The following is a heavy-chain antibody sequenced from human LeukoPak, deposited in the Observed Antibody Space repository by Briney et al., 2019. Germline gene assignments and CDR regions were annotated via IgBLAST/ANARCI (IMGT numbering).Heavy chain of an antibody. CDR3: ARVGGGYSSGWLNWFDP. V-gene: IGHV4-39*07. J-gene: IGHJ5*02. Sequence: SETLSLTCTVSGGSISSSSYYWGWIRQPPGKGLEWIGSIYYSGSTYYNPSLKSRVTISVDTSKNQFSLKLSSVTAADTAVYYCARVGGGYSSGWLNWFDPWGQGTLVTVSS. D-gene: IGHD6-19*01. CDR1: GGSISSSSYY. CDR2: IYYSGST.